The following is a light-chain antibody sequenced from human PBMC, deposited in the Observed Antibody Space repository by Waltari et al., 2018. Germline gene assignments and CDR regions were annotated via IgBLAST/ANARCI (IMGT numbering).Light chain of an antibody. CDR2: WAS. Sequence: DIVMTQSPDSLTVSLGEGATINCKSSQSVLFSSDNKNYLAWYQQKPGQPPKLLIYWASTRESGVPDRFSGSGSGTDFTLTISSLQAEDVAVYFCQQYYIAQYTFGQGTKLEIK. J-gene: IGKJ2*01. CDR3: QQYYIAQYT. V-gene: IGKV4-1*01. CDR1: QSVLFSSDNKNY.